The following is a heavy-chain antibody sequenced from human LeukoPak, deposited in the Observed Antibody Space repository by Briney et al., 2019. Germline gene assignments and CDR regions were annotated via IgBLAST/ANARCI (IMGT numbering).Heavy chain of an antibody. CDR1: GGTFSSYA. CDR3: ARDLGWFDP. V-gene: IGHV1-69*04. Sequence: ASVKVSCKASGGTFSSYAISWVRQAPGQGLEWMGRIIPILGIANYAQKFQGRVTITADKSTSTAYMELSSLRSEETDVYYCARDLGWFDPWGQGTLVTVSS. J-gene: IGHJ5*02. D-gene: IGHD3-10*01. CDR2: IIPILGIA.